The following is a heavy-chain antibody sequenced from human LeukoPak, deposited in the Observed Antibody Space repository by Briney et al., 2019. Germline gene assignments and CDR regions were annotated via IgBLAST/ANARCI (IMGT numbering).Heavy chain of an antibody. CDR3: ARGPVVPAASDY. J-gene: IGHJ4*02. V-gene: IGHV1-46*01. D-gene: IGHD2-2*01. CDR2: INPSGGST. Sequence: ASVKVSCKASGYTFTSYYMHWVRQAPGQGLEWMGIINPSGGSTSYAQKFQGRVTMTTDTSTSTAYMELRSLRSDDTAVYYCARGPVVPAASDYWGQGTLVTVSS. CDR1: GYTFTSYY.